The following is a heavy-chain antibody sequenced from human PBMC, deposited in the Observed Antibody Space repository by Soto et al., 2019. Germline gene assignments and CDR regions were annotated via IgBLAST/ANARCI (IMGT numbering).Heavy chain of an antibody. CDR2: ISDDGDKK. Sequence: PGGSLRLSCAASGFTFRNYAMHWVRQVPGKGLEWVAVISDDGDKKYYADSVKGRFIVSRDNSKNTLYVQMNSLRAEDTAVYYCARDGNSSSWYSWEGYGMDVWGQGTTVTVSS. J-gene: IGHJ6*02. CDR3: ARDGNSSSWYSWEGYGMDV. D-gene: IGHD6-13*01. CDR1: GFTFRNYA. V-gene: IGHV3-30*03.